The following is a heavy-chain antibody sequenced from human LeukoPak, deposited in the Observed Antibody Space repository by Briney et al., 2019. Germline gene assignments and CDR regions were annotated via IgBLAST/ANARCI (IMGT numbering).Heavy chain of an antibody. J-gene: IGHJ4*02. Sequence: GGSLRLSCAASGFTVSSNYMSWVRQAPGKGLEWVSVNYSGGSTYYADSVKGRFTISRDNSKNTLYLQMNSLRAEDTAVYYCARGSSSSSFDYWGQGTLVTVSS. CDR3: ARGSSSSSFDY. CDR1: GFTVSSNY. CDR2: NYSGGST. V-gene: IGHV3-53*01. D-gene: IGHD6-6*01.